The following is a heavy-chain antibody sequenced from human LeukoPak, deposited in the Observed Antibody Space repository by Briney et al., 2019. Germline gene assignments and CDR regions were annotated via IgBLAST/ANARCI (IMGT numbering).Heavy chain of an antibody. D-gene: IGHD4-17*01. V-gene: IGHV4-59*11. CDR3: ARDLVTVTKGFDI. CDR2: ISHIGRT. Sequence: SETLSLTCAVSGDSFRSHYWTWIRQSPGTGLEWIGYISHIGRTNYNPSLKSRVTISIDTSKNQLSLKLRSVTAADTAVYYCARDLVTVTKGFDIWGQGTMVSVSS. J-gene: IGHJ3*02. CDR1: GDSFRSHY.